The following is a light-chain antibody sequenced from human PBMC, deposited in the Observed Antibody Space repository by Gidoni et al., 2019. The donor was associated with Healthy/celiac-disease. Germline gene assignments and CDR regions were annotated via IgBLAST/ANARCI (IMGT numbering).Light chain of an antibody. CDR1: QSVSSY. Sequence: EIVLTHPPATLSLSPGERATLSCRASQSVSSYLAWYKQKPGQAPRLLIYDASNRATGIPARFSGSGSGTDFTLTISSLEPEDFAVYYCQQRSNWPPITFGQGTRLEIK. J-gene: IGKJ5*01. V-gene: IGKV3-11*01. CDR3: QQRSNWPPIT. CDR2: DAS.